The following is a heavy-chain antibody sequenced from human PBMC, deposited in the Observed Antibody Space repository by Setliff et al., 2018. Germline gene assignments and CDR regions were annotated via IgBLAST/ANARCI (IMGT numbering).Heavy chain of an antibody. Sequence: LRLSCADSAFRFSSYDMTWVRQAPGRGLEWVSAISDTGRYTYYVDSVKGRFTISRDNARNSLYLQMNSLRAEDTAVYYCAREQFVGDYWGQGTLVTVSS. V-gene: IGHV3-21*04. CDR2: ISDTGRYT. D-gene: IGHD3-10*01. CDR1: AFRFSSYD. J-gene: IGHJ4*02. CDR3: AREQFVGDY.